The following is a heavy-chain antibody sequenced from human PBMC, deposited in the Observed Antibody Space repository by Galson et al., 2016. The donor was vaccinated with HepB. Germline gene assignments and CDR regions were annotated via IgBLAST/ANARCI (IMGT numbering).Heavy chain of an antibody. CDR3: ARDSDCSGGNCYFDS. V-gene: IGHV1-18*01. CDR1: TSG. J-gene: IGHJ4*03. D-gene: IGHD2-15*01. CDR2: ISTYSGNT. Sequence: TSGISWVRQAPGQGLEWMGWISTYSGNTKYAQKFQGGLTLTTDSSTTTAYMELRSLRFDDTALYYCARDSDCSGGNCYFDSWGQGTLVTVSS.